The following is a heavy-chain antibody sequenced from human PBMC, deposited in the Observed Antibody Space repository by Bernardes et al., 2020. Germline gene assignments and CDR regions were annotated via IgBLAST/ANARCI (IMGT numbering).Heavy chain of an antibody. Sequence: ASVKVSCKASGYTFTSYGISWVRQAPGQGLEWMGWISAYNGNTNYAQKLQGRVTMTTDTSTSTAYMELRSLRSDDTAVYYCAKGCLRFLEWLGGGFDYWGQGTLVTVSS. D-gene: IGHD3-3*01. CDR2: ISAYNGNT. J-gene: IGHJ4*02. CDR3: AKGCLRFLEWLGGGFDY. CDR1: GYTFTSYG. V-gene: IGHV1-18*01.